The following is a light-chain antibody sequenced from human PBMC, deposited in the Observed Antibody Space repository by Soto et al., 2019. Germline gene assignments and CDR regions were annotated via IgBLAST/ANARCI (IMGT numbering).Light chain of an antibody. CDR2: WAS. CDR1: QSILFSSNNKNY. V-gene: IGKV4-1*01. CDR3: QQYYSTPVT. Sequence: DIVMTQSPDSLAVYLGERATINCKSSQSILFSSNNKNYLTWYQQKPGQPPKPLIYWASTRESGVPDRVSGSGSGTDFTLTISSLQAEDVAVYYCQQYYSTPVTFGGGTKVEIK. J-gene: IGKJ4*01.